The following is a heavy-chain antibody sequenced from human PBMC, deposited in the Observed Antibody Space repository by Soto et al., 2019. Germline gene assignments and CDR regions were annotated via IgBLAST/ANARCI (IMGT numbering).Heavy chain of an antibody. CDR1: GFTFSSYA. Sequence: GGSLRLSCAASGFTFSSYAMSWVRQAPGKGLEWVSAISGSGGSTYYADSVKGRFTISRDNSKNTLYLQMNSLRAEDTAVYYCAKDYSSSPHSEIFDYWGQGTLVTVSS. CDR2: ISGSGGST. V-gene: IGHV3-23*01. J-gene: IGHJ4*02. CDR3: AKDYSSSPHSEIFDY. D-gene: IGHD6-6*01.